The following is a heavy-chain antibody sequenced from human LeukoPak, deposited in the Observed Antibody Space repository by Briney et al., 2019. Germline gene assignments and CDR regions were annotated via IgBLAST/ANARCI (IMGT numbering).Heavy chain of an antibody. Sequence: PGRSLRLSCAASGFTFSSYGMHWVRQAPGKGLEWVALIWYDGSKKYYADSVKGRFTISRDDPKNTLYLQMNSLRVEDTAVYYCATDRGAYDSGTSFYDYWGQGSLVTVSA. D-gene: IGHD3-10*01. CDR3: ATDRGAYDSGTSFYDY. V-gene: IGHV3-33*01. J-gene: IGHJ4*02. CDR1: GFTFSSYG. CDR2: IWYDGSKK.